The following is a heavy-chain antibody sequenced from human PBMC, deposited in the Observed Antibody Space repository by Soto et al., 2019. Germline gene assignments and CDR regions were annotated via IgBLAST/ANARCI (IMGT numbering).Heavy chain of an antibody. V-gene: IGHV4-34*01. CDR1: GGSFSGHY. CDR2: INHSGST. CDR3: ARGRDDCGGGTCYYYYGMDV. J-gene: IGHJ6*02. Sequence: SETLSLTCAVYGGSFSGHYWSWIRQPPGKRLEWMGEINHSGSTNYNPSLKSRVTISVDTSKKQFSLMLTSVTAADTAVYYCARGRDDCGGGTCYYYYGMDVWGQGTTVTVSS. D-gene: IGHD2-15*01.